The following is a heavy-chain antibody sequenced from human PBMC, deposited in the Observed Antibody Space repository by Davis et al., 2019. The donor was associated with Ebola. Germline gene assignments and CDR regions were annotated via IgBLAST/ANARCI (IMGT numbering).Heavy chain of an antibody. V-gene: IGHV4-59*01. CDR1: GVSISSFY. J-gene: IGHJ4*02. CDR2: IYYSGIT. Sequence: SETLSLTCSVSGVSISSFYWSWIRQTPGKGLEWIGYIYYSGITKYNPSLKSRVTIPIDTSKTQFSLNLSSVTAADTAVYYCARVVRYYYGSGSYYNVYYFDYWGQGTLVTVSS. D-gene: IGHD3-10*01. CDR3: ARVVRYYYGSGSYYNVYYFDY.